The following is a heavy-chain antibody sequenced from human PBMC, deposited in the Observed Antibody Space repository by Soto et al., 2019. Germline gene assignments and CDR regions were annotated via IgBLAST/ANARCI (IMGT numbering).Heavy chain of an antibody. Sequence: QVQLQQWGAGLLKPSETLSLTCAVYGGSFSGYCWSWIRQPPGKGLEWIGEINHSGSTNYNPSLKSRVTISVDTSKNQFSLKLSSVTAADTAVYYCARDSRRDGYNNYYYYYGMDVWGQGTTVTVSS. J-gene: IGHJ6*02. CDR1: GGSFSGYC. V-gene: IGHV4-34*01. CDR3: ARDSRRDGYNNYYYYYGMDV. D-gene: IGHD5-12*01. CDR2: INHSGST.